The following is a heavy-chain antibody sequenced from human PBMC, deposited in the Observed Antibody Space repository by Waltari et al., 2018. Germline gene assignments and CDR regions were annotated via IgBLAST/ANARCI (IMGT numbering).Heavy chain of an antibody. V-gene: IGHV1-69*01. CDR1: GGTFRSFA. CDR2: IIPIFGTA. D-gene: IGHD3-22*01. J-gene: IGHJ3*02. CDR3: ARPLNYYDSSGYNWVYAFDI. Sequence: QVQLVQSGAEVKEPGASGKVSCKASGGTFRSFAISWVREAHGHGVEWMGGIIPIFGTANYAQKFQGRVTITADESTSTAYMELSSLRSEDTAVYYCARPLNYYDSSGYNWVYAFDIWGQGTMVTVSS.